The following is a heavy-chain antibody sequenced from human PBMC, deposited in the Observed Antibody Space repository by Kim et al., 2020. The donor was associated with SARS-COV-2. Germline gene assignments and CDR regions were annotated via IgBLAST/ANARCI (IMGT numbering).Heavy chain of an antibody. J-gene: IGHJ4*02. D-gene: IGHD3-10*01. Sequence: TPSPKSRVTISGDTYKNQCSLKLRSVTAADTAVYYCARPDGSGSYALDYWGQGTLVTVSS. V-gene: IGHV4-39*01. CDR3: ARPDGSGSYALDY.